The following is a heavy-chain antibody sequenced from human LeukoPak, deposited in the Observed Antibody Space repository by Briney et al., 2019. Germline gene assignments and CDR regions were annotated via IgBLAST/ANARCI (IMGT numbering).Heavy chain of an antibody. D-gene: IGHD4-11*01. CDR3: AAGGTVTTFDY. V-gene: IGHV4-34*01. J-gene: IGHJ4*02. Sequence: PSETLSLTCAVYGGSFSGYYWSWIRQPPGKGLEWIGEINHSGSTNYNPSLKSRVTISVDTSKNQFSLKLSPVTAADTAVYYCAAGGTVTTFDYWGQGTLVTVSS. CDR2: INHSGST. CDR1: GGSFSGYY.